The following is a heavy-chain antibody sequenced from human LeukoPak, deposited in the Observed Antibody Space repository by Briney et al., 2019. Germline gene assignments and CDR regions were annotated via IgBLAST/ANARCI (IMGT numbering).Heavy chain of an antibody. D-gene: IGHD5-24*01. CDR2: ISGKT. V-gene: IGHV1-18*01. CDR1: GYTFTSFG. CDR3: ARDNSVRDEAWWFNP. Sequence: ASVKVSCKGSGYTFTSFGINWVRQAPGQGLEWMGWISGKTNYAQKFQGRVTMTTDTSTSTAYLELSSLRSEDTAVYYCARDNSVRDEAWWFNPWGQGTLVTVSS. J-gene: IGHJ5*02.